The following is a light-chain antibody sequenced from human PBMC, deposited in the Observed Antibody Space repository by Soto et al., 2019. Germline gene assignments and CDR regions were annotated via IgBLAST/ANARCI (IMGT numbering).Light chain of an antibody. CDR1: QSVSSSD. V-gene: IGKV3-20*01. CDR2: GAS. Sequence: DIVLTQSPGTLSLSPGERATLSCRASQSVSSSDLAWYQQKPGQAPRLLIYGASSRATGIPDRFSGSGSGKDFTLTISRLEPEDFAVYYCKQYGSSPLTFGQGTKVEIK. J-gene: IGKJ1*01. CDR3: KQYGSSPLT.